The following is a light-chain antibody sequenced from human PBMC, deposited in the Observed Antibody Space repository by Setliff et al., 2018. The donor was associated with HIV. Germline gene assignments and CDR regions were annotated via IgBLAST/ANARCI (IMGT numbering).Light chain of an antibody. CDR2: QAT. CDR3: CSNTGSNTDV. Sequence: QSALAQPASVSGSPGQSITISCTGTSSDVGRYNLVSWYQQHPGKAPKLMIYQATKRPSGVSNRFSVSKSGNTASLTISGLQAEDGADYYCCSNTGSNTDVFGTGTKVTVL. CDR1: SSDVGRYNL. J-gene: IGLJ1*01. V-gene: IGLV2-23*01.